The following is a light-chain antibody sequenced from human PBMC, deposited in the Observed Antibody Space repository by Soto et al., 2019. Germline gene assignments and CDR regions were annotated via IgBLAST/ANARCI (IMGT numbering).Light chain of an antibody. Sequence: EIVLTQSPGILSLSPGERATLSCRASQTVSGNYLAWYQQKPGQSPRLLIYGSSDRATGIPDRFSGSGSGADFNLTINRVEPEDFAVYYCQLYGSSPPYTFGQGTTLEI. CDR1: QTVSGNY. CDR3: QLYGSSPPYT. V-gene: IGKV3-20*01. CDR2: GSS. J-gene: IGKJ2*01.